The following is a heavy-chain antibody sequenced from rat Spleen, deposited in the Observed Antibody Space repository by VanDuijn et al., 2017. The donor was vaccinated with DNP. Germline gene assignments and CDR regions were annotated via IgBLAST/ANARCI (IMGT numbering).Heavy chain of an antibody. CDR1: GYSISSKY. CDR3: ARYSGYYWYLDF. Sequence: EVQLQESGPGLVKPSQSLSLTCSVTGYSISSKYWGWIRKFPGNKMEWMGYISYSGSTSYNPSLKSRISITRDTSKNQFFLQLNSVTTEDTATYYCARYSGYYWYLDFWGPGTMVTVSS. J-gene: IGHJ1*01. CDR2: ISYSGST. V-gene: IGHV3-1*01. D-gene: IGHD1-1*01.